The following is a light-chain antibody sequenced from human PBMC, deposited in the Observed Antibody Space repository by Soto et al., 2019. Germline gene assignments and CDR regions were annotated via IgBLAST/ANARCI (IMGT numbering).Light chain of an antibody. CDR2: STS. Sequence: QTVVTQEPSLTVSPGGTVTLTCASSTGAVTSGYYPSWFQQKPGQAPRALIYSTSNKRSWTPARFSGSLLGGKAALTLSGVQPEDEAEYYCLLYYGGAQNVVFGGGTKLTVL. V-gene: IGLV7-43*01. CDR3: LLYYGGAQNVV. CDR1: TGAVTSGYY. J-gene: IGLJ2*01.